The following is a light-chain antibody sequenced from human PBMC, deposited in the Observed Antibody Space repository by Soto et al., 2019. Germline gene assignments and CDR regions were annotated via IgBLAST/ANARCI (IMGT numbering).Light chain of an antibody. V-gene: IGKV3-20*01. CDR3: QQYGSSPLT. CDR1: QSVSNNY. Sequence: IVLTQSPGTLSLYPGERATLSCRASQSVSNNYLTWYQQKPGQAPRFLIYGASSRATGIPDRFSGSGSGTDFTLTISRLEPEDFAVYYCQQYGSSPLTFGGGTKVEIK. CDR2: GAS. J-gene: IGKJ4*01.